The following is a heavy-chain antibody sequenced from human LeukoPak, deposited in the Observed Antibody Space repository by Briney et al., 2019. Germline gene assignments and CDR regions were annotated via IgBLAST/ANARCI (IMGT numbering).Heavy chain of an antibody. V-gene: IGHV4-39*07. D-gene: IGHD3-22*01. Sequence: SETLSLTCTVSGGSISSDNYYWGWIRQPPGKGLEWIGSIYYSGSTNYNPSLKSRVTISVDTSKNQFSLKLSSVPAADTAVYYCARVSYYDSSGYPDYWGQGTLVTVSS. CDR3: ARVSYYDSSGYPDY. CDR1: GGSISSDNYY. J-gene: IGHJ4*02. CDR2: IYYSGST.